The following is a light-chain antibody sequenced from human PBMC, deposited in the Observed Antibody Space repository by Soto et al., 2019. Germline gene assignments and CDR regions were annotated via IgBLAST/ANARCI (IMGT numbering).Light chain of an antibody. Sequence: EIVLTQSPGALSLSPGERATLSCGASQSVSSSYLAWYQQKPGQAPRLLIYGASTRATGIPDMFSGSGSGTDFTLTISRLEPEDCAFYYCQQYGSSPRTFGQGTKVEIK. CDR1: QSVSSSY. V-gene: IGKV3-20*01. CDR3: QQYGSSPRT. CDR2: GAS. J-gene: IGKJ1*01.